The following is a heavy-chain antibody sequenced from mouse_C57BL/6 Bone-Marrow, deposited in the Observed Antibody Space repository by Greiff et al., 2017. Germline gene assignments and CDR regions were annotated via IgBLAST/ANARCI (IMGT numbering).Heavy chain of an antibody. V-gene: IGHV1-72*01. CDR1: GYTFTSYW. J-gene: IGHJ4*01. D-gene: IGHD1-1*01. Sequence: QVQLQQSGAELVKPGASVKLSCKASGYTFTSYWMHWVKQRPGRGLEWIGRIDPNSGGTKYNEKFKSKATLTVDKPSSTAYMQLSSLTSEDSAVYYCAKNYGSSSYNYAMDYWGQGTSVTVSS. CDR3: AKNYGSSSYNYAMDY. CDR2: IDPNSGGT.